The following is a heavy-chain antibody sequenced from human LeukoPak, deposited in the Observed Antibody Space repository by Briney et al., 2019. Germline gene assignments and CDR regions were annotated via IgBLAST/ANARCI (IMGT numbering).Heavy chain of an antibody. Sequence: EASVKVSCKASGGTFTSYDINWVRQATGQGLEWMGWMNPNSGNTGYAQKFQGRVTMTRNTSISTAYMELSSLRSEDTAVYYCARTKYCSSTSCYIWAYYYYGMDVWGQGTTVTVSS. V-gene: IGHV1-8*01. CDR2: MNPNSGNT. D-gene: IGHD2-2*02. CDR3: ARTKYCSSTSCYIWAYYYYGMDV. J-gene: IGHJ6*02. CDR1: GGTFTSYD.